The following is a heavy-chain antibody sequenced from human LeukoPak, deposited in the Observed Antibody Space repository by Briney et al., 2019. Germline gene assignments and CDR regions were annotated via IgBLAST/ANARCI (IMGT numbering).Heavy chain of an antibody. CDR3: ARDLDPGVRGVPTQYY. CDR2: IIPILGIA. V-gene: IGHV1-69*04. D-gene: IGHD3-10*01. Sequence: SVKVSCKASGGTFSSYAISWMRQAPGQGLEWMGRIIPILGIANYAQKFQGRVTITADKSTSTAYMELSSLRSEDTAVYYCARDLDPGVRGVPTQYYWGQGTLVTVSS. CDR1: GGTFSSYA. J-gene: IGHJ4*02.